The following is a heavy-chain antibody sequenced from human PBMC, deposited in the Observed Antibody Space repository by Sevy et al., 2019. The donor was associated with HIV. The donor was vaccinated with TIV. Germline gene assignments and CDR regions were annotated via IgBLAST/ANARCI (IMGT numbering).Heavy chain of an antibody. CDR2: ISSSSSTI. D-gene: IGHD2-21*02. CDR3: ARDRRGGDRYYYYYYMDV. V-gene: IGHV3-48*02. Sequence: GSLRLSCAASGFTFSSYSMNWVRQAPGKGLEWVSYISSSSSTIYYADSVKGRFTISRDNAKNSLYLQMNSLRDEDTAVYYCARDRRGGDRYYYYYYMDVWGKGTTVTVSS. J-gene: IGHJ6*03. CDR1: GFTFSSYS.